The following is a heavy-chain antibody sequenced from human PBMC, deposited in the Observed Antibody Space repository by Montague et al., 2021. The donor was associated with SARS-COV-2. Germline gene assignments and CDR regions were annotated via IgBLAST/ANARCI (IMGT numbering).Heavy chain of an antibody. D-gene: IGHD1-20*01. CDR2: IFHSGIT. CDR3: ARTEYNWNDWFDP. J-gene: IGHJ5*02. Sequence: SETLSLTCSVSGGSISSYYWSWIRQSPGKGLEWIGYIFHSGITDXNPSLKSRVTIPVDMSKNQFSLQLNSVTAADSAVYYCARTEYNWNDWFDPWGQGTLVTVSS. CDR1: GGSISSYY. V-gene: IGHV4-59*13.